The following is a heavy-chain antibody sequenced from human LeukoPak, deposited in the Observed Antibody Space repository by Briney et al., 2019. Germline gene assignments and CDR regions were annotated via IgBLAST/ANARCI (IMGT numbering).Heavy chain of an antibody. CDR2: IRGSGVGT. CDR1: GFTFGNYA. V-gene: IGHV3-23*01. D-gene: IGHD6-19*01. CDR3: AMETSTGWFY. J-gene: IGHJ4*02. Sequence: AGGSLRLSCAASGFTFGNYAMTWVRQAPGKGLEWVSTIRGSGVGTYYADSVKGRFTISRGSSKNTLYLQVNSLRADDTAVYYCAMETSTGWFYWGQGTLVTVSS.